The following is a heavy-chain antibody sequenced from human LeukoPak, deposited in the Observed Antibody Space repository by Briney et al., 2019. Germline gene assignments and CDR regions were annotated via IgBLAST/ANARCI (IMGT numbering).Heavy chain of an antibody. Sequence: PGGSLRLSCAASGFTVSSNYMSWVRQAPGKGLEWVSVIYSGGSTYYADSVKGRFTISRDNSKNTLYLQMNSPRAEDTAVYYCARVTVTTYFDYWGQGTLVTVSS. CDR1: GFTVSSNY. J-gene: IGHJ4*02. CDR2: IYSGGST. V-gene: IGHV3-53*01. D-gene: IGHD4-17*01. CDR3: ARVTVTTYFDY.